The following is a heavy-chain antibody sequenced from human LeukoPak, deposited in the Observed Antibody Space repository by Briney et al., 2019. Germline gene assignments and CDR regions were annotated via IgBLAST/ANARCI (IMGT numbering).Heavy chain of an antibody. D-gene: IGHD1-26*01. V-gene: IGHV4-39*07. J-gene: IGHJ4*02. Sequence: PSETLSLTCTVSGGSISSSSYYWGWIRQPPGKGLEWIGSIYYSGSTYYNPSLKSRVTISVDTSKNQFSLKLSSVTAADTAVYYCARSGGSYWVDYWGQGTLVTVSS. CDR1: GGSISSSSYY. CDR3: ARSGGSYWVDY. CDR2: IYYSGST.